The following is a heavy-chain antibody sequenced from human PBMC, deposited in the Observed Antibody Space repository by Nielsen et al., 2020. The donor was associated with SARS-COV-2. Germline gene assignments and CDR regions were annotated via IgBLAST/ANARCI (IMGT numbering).Heavy chain of an antibody. J-gene: IGHJ6*02. CDR2: INDDGSST. V-gene: IGHV3-74*01. D-gene: IGHD4-11*01. CDR3: ARDNLYSNYYYYYGLDV. CDR1: GFSLSSYG. Sequence: GESLKTSCAASGFSLSSYGMHWVRQAPGKGLVWVPRINDDGSSTVYADSVKGRFTISRDNAKSTLYLQMNSLRAEDTAVYYCARDNLYSNYYYYYGLDVWGQGTAVTVSS.